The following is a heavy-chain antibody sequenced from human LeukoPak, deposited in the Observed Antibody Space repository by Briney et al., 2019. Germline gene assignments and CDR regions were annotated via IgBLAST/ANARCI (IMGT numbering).Heavy chain of an antibody. CDR2: IYTSGST. Sequence: PSETLSLTCTVSGGSISSYYWSWIRQPAGKGLEWIGRIYTSGSTNYNPSLKSRVTMSVDTSKNQFSLKLSSVTAADTAVYYCARDSGDYAYYYYGMDVWGQGTTVTVSS. D-gene: IGHD2-21*02. CDR1: GGSISSYY. CDR3: ARDSGDYAYYYYGMDV. J-gene: IGHJ6*02. V-gene: IGHV4-4*07.